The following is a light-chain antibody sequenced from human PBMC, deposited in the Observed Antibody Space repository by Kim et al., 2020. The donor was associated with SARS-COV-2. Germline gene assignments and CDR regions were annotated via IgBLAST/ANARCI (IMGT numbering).Light chain of an antibody. CDR3: QQYGSSPYT. V-gene: IGKV3-20*01. Sequence: LSPGERATLACRASQSVFNNWVAWYQQNRGQAPRLLVYGASSRATGIPDRFSGSGSGTDFTLTISRLEPEDFTMYYCQQYGSSPYTFGQGTKLEI. CDR2: GAS. CDR1: QSVFNNW. J-gene: IGKJ2*01.